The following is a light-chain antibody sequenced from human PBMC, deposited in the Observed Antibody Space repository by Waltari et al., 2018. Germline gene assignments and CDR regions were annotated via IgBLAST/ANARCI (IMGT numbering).Light chain of an antibody. J-gene: IGLJ2*01. CDR2: QDT. CDR3: QTWDSNTVV. CDR1: KSGAKY. Sequence: SYDLTQPPSVSASPGQTASIPCFGHKSGAKYVSWYQQKPGQPPVLVIYQDTKRPSVIPERFSASNSGNTATLTVSETQAVDAASYYCQTWDSNTVVFGGGTTLTVL. V-gene: IGLV3-1*01.